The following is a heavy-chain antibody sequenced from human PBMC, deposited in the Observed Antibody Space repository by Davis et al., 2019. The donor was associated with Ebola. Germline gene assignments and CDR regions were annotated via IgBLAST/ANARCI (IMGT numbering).Heavy chain of an antibody. V-gene: IGHV3-23*01. CDR3: AKAAAGPPSH. Sequence: GGSLRLSCADSVITFSSYAMTWVRQAPGKGLEWVSAISGSGGTTYYAGSVKGRFTVSRDNSKNTLYLQMNSLRAEDTAVYYCAKAAAGPPSHWGQGTLVTVSS. J-gene: IGHJ4*02. CDR2: ISGSGGTT. D-gene: IGHD6-13*01. CDR1: VITFSSYA.